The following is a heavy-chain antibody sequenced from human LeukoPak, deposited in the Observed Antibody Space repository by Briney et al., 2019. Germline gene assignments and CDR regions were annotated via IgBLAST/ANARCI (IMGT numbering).Heavy chain of an antibody. CDR2: INPNSGGT. CDR3: ARDSGTAANWFDP. J-gene: IGHJ5*02. CDR1: GYTFTGYY. Sequence: GASVKVSCKASGYTFTGYYMHWVRQAPGQGLEWMGWINPNSGGTNYAQKFQGRVTMTRDTSISTAYMELSRLRSDDTAVYYCARDSGTAANWFDPWAREPWSPSPQ. D-gene: IGHD1-1*01. V-gene: IGHV1-2*02.